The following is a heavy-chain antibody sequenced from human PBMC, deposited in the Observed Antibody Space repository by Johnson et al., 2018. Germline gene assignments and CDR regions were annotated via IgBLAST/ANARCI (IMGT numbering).Heavy chain of an antibody. CDR1: GFTFSSYG. Sequence: QVQLVESGGGVVQPGRSLRLSCAASGFTFSSYGMHWVRQAPGKGLEWLAVIWYDGSNNYYADSVKGRFTISRDNSKNTLDLQMNSLRAEETAVYYCARERGSGWFNDAFDIWGQGTMVTVSS. J-gene: IGHJ3*02. CDR3: ARERGSGWFNDAFDI. D-gene: IGHD6-19*01. V-gene: IGHV3-33*01. CDR2: IWYDGSNN.